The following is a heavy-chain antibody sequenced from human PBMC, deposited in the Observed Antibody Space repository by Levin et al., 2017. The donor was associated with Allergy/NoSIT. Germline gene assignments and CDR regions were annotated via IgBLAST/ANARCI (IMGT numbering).Heavy chain of an antibody. D-gene: IGHD5-12*01. Sequence: ASVKVSCKASGYTFTSYWIGWVRQMPGKGLEWMGIIYPGDSDTTYSPSFQGQVTISAAKSISTAYLQWSSLKASDTAIYYCARRFYSGYDFDYWGQGTLVTVSS. CDR3: ARRFYSGYDFDY. CDR2: IYPGDSDT. V-gene: IGHV5-51*01. J-gene: IGHJ4*02. CDR1: GYTFTSYW.